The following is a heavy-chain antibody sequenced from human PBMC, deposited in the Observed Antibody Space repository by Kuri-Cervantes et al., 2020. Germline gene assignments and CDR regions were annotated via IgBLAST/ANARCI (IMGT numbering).Heavy chain of an antibody. CDR1: GYTFTGYY. CDR3: ARQRSDVDPGRYYYYGMDV. Sequence: ASVKVSCKASGYTFTGYYMHWVRQAPGQGLEWMGWINPNSGGTNYAQKFQGRVTMTRDTSISTAYMELSRLRSDDTAVYYCARQRSDVDPGRYYYYGMDVWGQGTTVTVSS. D-gene: IGHD6-25*01. J-gene: IGHJ6*02. V-gene: IGHV1-2*02. CDR2: INPNSGGT.